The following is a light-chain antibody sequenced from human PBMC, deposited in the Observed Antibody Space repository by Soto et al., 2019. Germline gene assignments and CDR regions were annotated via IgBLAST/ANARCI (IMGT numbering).Light chain of an antibody. CDR1: QSVSSN. CDR3: EQRNNWPRILT. J-gene: IGKJ3*01. V-gene: IGKV3-11*01. CDR2: AAS. Sequence: EIVLAQSPATPSLPPGEKATLSCRASQSVSSNLAGYQQKPGQAPRLLIYAASKRATGIPARFSGSGSGTDFTLTISSLAPEDFAVYYCEQRNNWPRILTFGPGTKVDIK.